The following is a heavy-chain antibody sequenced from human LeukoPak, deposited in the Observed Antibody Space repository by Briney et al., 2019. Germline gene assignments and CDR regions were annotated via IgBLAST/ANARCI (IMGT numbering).Heavy chain of an antibody. Sequence: PGGSLKLSCEALGLPFRKFGINWVGQVPGKGLEWVSFIRNDGSDKYYAESVKGRYTISRDASKNTAYLQMNSLRAEDTAVYYCGKDSNWSFEYWGQGTLVTVSS. D-gene: IGHD1-20*01. J-gene: IGHJ4*02. V-gene: IGHV3-30*02. CDR2: IRNDGSDK. CDR3: GKDSNWSFEY. CDR1: GLPFRKFG.